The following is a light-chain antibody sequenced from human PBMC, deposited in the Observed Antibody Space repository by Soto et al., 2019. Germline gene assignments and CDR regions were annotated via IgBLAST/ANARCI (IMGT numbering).Light chain of an antibody. J-gene: IGLJ1*01. CDR2: DVS. CDR3: CSYAGSYTYV. V-gene: IGLV2-11*01. CDR1: SSDVGGYNY. Sequence: QSVLTQPRSVSGSPGQSVTISCTGTSSDVGGYNYVSWYQQHPGKAPKLMLYDVSKRPPGVPDRSSGSKSGNSDSLTISGLQAEDEADYYCCSYAGSYTYVFGTGTKLTVL.